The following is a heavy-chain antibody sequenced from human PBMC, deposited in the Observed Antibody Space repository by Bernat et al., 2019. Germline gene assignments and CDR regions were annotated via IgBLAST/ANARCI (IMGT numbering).Heavy chain of an antibody. D-gene: IGHD1-26*01. Sequence: QMQLVQSGSELKKPGASVKVSCKASGYTFTSYAMNWVRQAPGQGLEWMGWINTNTGNPTYAQGFTGRFVFSLDTSVSTAYLQICSLKAEDTAVYYCAREIVGATTHWFDPWGQGTLVTVSS. CDR2: INTNTGNP. V-gene: IGHV7-4-1*01. CDR1: GYTFTSYA. J-gene: IGHJ5*02. CDR3: AREIVGATTHWFDP.